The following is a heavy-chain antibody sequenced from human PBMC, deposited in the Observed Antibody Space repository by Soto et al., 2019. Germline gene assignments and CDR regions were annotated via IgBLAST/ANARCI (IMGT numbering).Heavy chain of an antibody. Sequence: EVQLLESGGGLVQPGGSLRLSCAASGFTFSTYAMTWVRQAPGKGLEWVSGIVGNGGSTYYADSVKGRFSISRDNSKNTLYLQMNSLRPEDAAFYYCATDYYYDSGSHWGQGTLVIVSA. V-gene: IGHV3-23*01. CDR2: IVGNGGST. CDR1: GFTFSTYA. D-gene: IGHD3-10*01. CDR3: ATDYYYDSGSH. J-gene: IGHJ4*02.